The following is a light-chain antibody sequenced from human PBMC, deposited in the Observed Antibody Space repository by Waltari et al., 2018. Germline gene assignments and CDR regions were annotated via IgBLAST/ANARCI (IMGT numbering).Light chain of an antibody. CDR1: QSLVHNDGNSY. J-gene: IGKJ1*01. CDR3: LQGVYWPRS. CDR2: KAS. Sequence: DVVMTHSPLSLPVTLGLPASTSFRSSQSLVHNDGNSYLSWYQQKPGQSPRRLIYKASNRDSGVPDRFSGSGSDTDFTLRISRVEADDIAIYYCLQGVYWPRSFGQGTKLEIE. V-gene: IGKV2-30*02.